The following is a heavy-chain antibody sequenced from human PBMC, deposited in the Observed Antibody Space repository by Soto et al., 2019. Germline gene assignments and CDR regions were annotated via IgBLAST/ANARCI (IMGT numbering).Heavy chain of an antibody. D-gene: IGHD6-13*01. CDR3: ARDPRGAFPQQLAPWGDYGMDV. CDR1: GGTFSSYA. V-gene: IGHV1-69*12. J-gene: IGHJ6*02. CDR2: IIPIFGTA. Sequence: QVQLVQSGAEVKKPGSSVKVSCKASGGTFSSYAISWVRQAPGQGLEWMGGIIPIFGTANYAQKFQGRVTIDADESTSTAYMELSSLRSEDTAVYYCARDPRGAFPQQLAPWGDYGMDVWGQGTTVTVSS.